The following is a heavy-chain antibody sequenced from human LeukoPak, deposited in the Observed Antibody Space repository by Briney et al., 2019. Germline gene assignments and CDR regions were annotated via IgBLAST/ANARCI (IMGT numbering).Heavy chain of an antibody. CDR3: VKTMVVFGGLIRTDAFDV. V-gene: IGHV3-64D*06. CDR2: INSDGATS. J-gene: IGHJ3*01. CDR1: GFSFNKFA. Sequence: GGSLRLSCAASGFSFNKFAAHWIRQAPGKGLEYVSGINSDGATSHYADSAKGRFTISRDNSKNALYLQLSSLRPEDTALYYCVKTMVVFGGLIRTDAFDVWRQGTMVTVSS. D-gene: IGHD3-10*01.